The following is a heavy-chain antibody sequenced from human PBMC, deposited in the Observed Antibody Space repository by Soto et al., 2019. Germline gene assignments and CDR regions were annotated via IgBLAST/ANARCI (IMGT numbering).Heavy chain of an antibody. Sequence: SETLSLTCTVSGGPIAPFYWTWIRQSPGKGLESIGYVYYNGSTNYNPALKGRVTISLDTSKSQFSLRLSSVTAADTDVYYCARTRGRGQWRDFYFDFWGQGSLVTVSS. D-gene: IGHD6-19*01. CDR2: VYYNGST. CDR3: ARTRGRGQWRDFYFDF. J-gene: IGHJ4*02. V-gene: IGHV4-59*12. CDR1: GGPIAPFY.